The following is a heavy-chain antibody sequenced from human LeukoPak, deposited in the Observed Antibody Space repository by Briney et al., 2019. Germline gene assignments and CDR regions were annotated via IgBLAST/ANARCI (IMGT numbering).Heavy chain of an antibody. CDR1: GYTFTGYD. CDR3: TRGSLSGSSRDY. V-gene: IGHV1-8*01. D-gene: IGHD1-26*01. J-gene: IGHJ4*02. CDR2: MNPNTGDT. Sequence: ASVRVSCKASGYTFTGYDINWVRHATGQGVEWMGWMNPNTGDTGYAQKFQGRVTMTRNSSIDTAYMELSGLRSEDTAVYYCTRGSLSGSSRDYWGQGTLLTVSS.